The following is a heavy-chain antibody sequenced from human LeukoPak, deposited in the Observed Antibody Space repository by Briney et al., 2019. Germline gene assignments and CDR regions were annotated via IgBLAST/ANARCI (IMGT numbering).Heavy chain of an antibody. J-gene: IGHJ3*02. D-gene: IGHD1-7*01. CDR3: ARGPNGNYGYDAFDI. V-gene: IGHV4-38-2*02. Sequence: PSETLSLTCTVSGYSLSSGYYWGWIRQPPGKGLEWIGEINHSGSTNYNPSLKSRVTISVDTSKNQFSLKLSSVTAADTAVYYCARGPNGNYGYDAFDIWGQGTMVTVSS. CDR1: GYSLSSGYY. CDR2: INHSGST.